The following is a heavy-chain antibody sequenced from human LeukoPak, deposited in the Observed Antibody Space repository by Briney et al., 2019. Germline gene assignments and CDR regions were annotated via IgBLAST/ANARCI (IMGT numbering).Heavy chain of an antibody. CDR1: GFTFSSYG. J-gene: IGHJ4*02. V-gene: IGHV3-30*18. CDR3: AKDGGNYDYVWGSYRYRGFDY. CDR2: ISYDGSNK. Sequence: GGSLRLSCAASGFTFSSYGMHWVRQAPGKGLEWVAVISYDGSNKYYADSVKGRFTISRDNSKNALYLQMNSLRAEDTAVYYCAKDGGNYDYVWGSYRYRGFDYWGQGTLVTVSS. D-gene: IGHD3-16*02.